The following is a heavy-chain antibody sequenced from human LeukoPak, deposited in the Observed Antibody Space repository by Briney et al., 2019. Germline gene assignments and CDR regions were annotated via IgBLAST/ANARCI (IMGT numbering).Heavy chain of an antibody. D-gene: IGHD3-9*01. CDR2: IYSGGST. Sequence: GGSLRLSCAASGFTVSSNYMSWVRQPRGKGLEWVSVIYSGGSTYYADSVKGRFTISRDNSKNTVYLQMNSLRAEDTAIYYCARAGVLRYLGDWGQGTLVTVSS. CDR3: ARAGVLRYLGD. CDR1: GFTVSSNY. J-gene: IGHJ4*02. V-gene: IGHV3-66*01.